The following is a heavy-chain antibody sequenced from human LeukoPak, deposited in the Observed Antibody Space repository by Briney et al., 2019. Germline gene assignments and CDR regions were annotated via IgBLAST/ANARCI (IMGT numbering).Heavy chain of an antibody. J-gene: IGHJ6*02. V-gene: IGHV3-48*02. CDR1: GFTFSSYS. Sequence: GGSLRLSCAASGFTFSSYSMNWVRQAPGKGLEWVSYISSSSTIYYADSVKGRFTISRDNAKNSLYLQMNSLRDEDTAVYYCARRYCSSTSCYTGWYYYGMDVWGQGTTVTVSS. D-gene: IGHD2-2*02. CDR3: ARRYCSSTSCYTGWYYYGMDV. CDR2: ISSSSTI.